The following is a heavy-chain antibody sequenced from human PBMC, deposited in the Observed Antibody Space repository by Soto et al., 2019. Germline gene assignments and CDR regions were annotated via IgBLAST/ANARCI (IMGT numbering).Heavy chain of an antibody. Sequence: PGESLKISCKGSGYSFTSYWIGWVRQMPGKGLEWMGIIYPGDSDTRYRPSFQGQVTISADKSISTAYLQWSSLKASDTAMYYCARGLYCGGDCYSDHFDYWGQGTLVTVSS. J-gene: IGHJ4*02. D-gene: IGHD2-21*02. CDR1: GYSFTSYW. CDR3: ARGLYCGGDCYSDHFDY. V-gene: IGHV5-51*01. CDR2: IYPGDSDT.